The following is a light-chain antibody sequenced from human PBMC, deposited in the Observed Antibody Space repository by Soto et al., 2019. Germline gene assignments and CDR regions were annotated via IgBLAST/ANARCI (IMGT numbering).Light chain of an antibody. CDR3: QQDGNTPWT. V-gene: IGKV3-20*01. J-gene: IGKJ1*01. CDR2: GAS. CDR1: QTVTSSY. Sequence: EIVLTQSPATLSLSPGDRATLSCRASQTVTSSYLAWYQQKPGHPPRLLIYGASNRATGVPDRFSGGGSGTDFTLTISRLEPEDFAVFFCQQDGNTPWTFGQGTTVEI.